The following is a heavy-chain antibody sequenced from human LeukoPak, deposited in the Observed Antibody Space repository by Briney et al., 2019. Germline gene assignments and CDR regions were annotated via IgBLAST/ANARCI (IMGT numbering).Heavy chain of an antibody. V-gene: IGHV4-34*01. Sequence: SETLSLTCAVYGGSLSNYFWNWIRQSPGKGLEWIGEINHRGSTNHNPSLKSRVSISIDTSKNQFSLRLSSVTAADTAIYYCARGRETYSFPVDYWGQGTLVTVSS. CDR3: ARGRETYSFPVDY. D-gene: IGHD4-11*01. CDR2: INHRGST. CDR1: GGSLSNYF. J-gene: IGHJ4*02.